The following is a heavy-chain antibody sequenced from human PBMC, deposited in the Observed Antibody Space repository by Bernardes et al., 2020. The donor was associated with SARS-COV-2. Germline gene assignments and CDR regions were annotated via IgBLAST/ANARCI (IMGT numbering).Heavy chain of an antibody. J-gene: IGHJ4*02. Sequence: ASVKVSCKASGYTFTSYGISWVRQAPGQGLEWMGWISAYNGNTNYAQKLQGRVTMTTDTSTSTAYMELRSLRSDDTAVYYCARDQYGDYVGGGGYWGQGTLVTVSS. CDR1: GYTFTSYG. V-gene: IGHV1-18*01. CDR3: ARDQYGDYVGGGGY. CDR2: ISAYNGNT. D-gene: IGHD4-17*01.